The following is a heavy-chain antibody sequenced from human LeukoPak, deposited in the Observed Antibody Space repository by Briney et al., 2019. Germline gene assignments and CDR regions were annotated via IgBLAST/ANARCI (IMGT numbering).Heavy chain of an antibody. Sequence: SETLSLTCTVSGGSISSYYWSWIRQPPGKGLEWIGYIYYSGSTNYNPSLKSRVTLSVDTSKNQFSLKLSSVTAADTAVYYCARHKITEYYDSSGYPDYWGQGTLVTVSS. CDR2: IYYSGST. CDR1: GGSISSYY. V-gene: IGHV4-59*08. CDR3: ARHKITEYYDSSGYPDY. D-gene: IGHD3-22*01. J-gene: IGHJ4*02.